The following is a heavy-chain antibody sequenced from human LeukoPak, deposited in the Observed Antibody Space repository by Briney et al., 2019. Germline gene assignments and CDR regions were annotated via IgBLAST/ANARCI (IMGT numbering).Heavy chain of an antibody. V-gene: IGHV3-7*01. CDR1: GFSFSIYW. Sequence: GGSLRLSCAASGFSFSIYWMSWLRQTPGKGLEYVANIESNGGDKYYVDSVKGRFTISRDNAKNSLYLQMNSLRAEDTAVYYCASGSSSRLPYYHYMDVWGKGTTVTVSS. CDR2: IESNGGDK. CDR3: ASGSSSRLPYYHYMDV. D-gene: IGHD6-6*01. J-gene: IGHJ6*03.